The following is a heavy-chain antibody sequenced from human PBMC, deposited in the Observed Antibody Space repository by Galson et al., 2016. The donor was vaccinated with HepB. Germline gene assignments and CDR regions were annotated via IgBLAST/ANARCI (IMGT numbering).Heavy chain of an antibody. CDR2: IHNVGST. J-gene: IGHJ3*01. CDR1: GFTVSVNY. Sequence: SLRLSCAASGFTVSVNYMSWVRQAPGKGLEWVSVIHNVGSTYYIDSVKGRFTISRDNPMNTLYLQMNSLRAEDTAVYYCAIVYGGDWLNLHIFDPWGQGAMVTVSS. V-gene: IGHV3-53*01. D-gene: IGHD3-9*01. CDR3: AIVYGGDWLNLHIFDP.